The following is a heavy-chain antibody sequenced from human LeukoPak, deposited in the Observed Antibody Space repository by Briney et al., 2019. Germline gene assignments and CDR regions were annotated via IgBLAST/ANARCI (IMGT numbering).Heavy chain of an antibody. J-gene: IGHJ5*02. D-gene: IGHD3-22*01. CDR1: GDSISTYY. Sequence: SETLSLTCTVSGDSISTYYWSWIRQPPGKGLEWIGYNYYGVTSDYNPSLKSRVTISVDTSKNQFSLKLSSVTAADTAVYYCARPGYYDWRFDPWGQGTLVTVSS. CDR2: NYYGVTS. CDR3: ARPGYYDWRFDP. V-gene: IGHV4-59*12.